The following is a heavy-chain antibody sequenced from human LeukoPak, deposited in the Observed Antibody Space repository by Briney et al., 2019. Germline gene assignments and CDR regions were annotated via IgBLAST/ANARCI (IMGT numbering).Heavy chain of an antibody. V-gene: IGHV3-11*01. D-gene: IGHD3-9*01. J-gene: IGHJ4*02. CDR2: IGSSGSTI. Sequence: GGSLRLSCAASGFTFSDYYMSWIRQAPGKGLEGVSYIGSSGSTIYYADSVKGRFTISRDNAKNSLYLQMNSLRAEDTAVYYCARDVGRYFDWRLSWGQGTLVTVSS. CDR3: ARDVGRYFDWRLS. CDR1: GFTFSDYY.